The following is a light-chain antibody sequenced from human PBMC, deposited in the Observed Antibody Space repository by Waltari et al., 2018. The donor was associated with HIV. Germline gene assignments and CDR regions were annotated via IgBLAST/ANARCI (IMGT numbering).Light chain of an antibody. V-gene: IGLV2-14*03. Sequence: QSALTQPASVSGSPGQSITISCTGTSSDVGGYKYVSWYQQYPGKAPKLIIYDVTNRPSGVSNLFSGSKSGNTASLTISGLQAEDEADYYCCSYTSSITGRVFGTGTKVTVL. J-gene: IGLJ1*01. CDR3: CSYTSSITGRV. CDR1: SSDVGGYKY. CDR2: DVT.